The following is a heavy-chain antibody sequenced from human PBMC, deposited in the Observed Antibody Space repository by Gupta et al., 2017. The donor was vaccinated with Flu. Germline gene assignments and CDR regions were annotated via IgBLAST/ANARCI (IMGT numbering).Heavy chain of an antibody. CDR1: GFDFNIYE. CDR3: ARGHWDN. J-gene: IGHJ4*02. Sequence: EVLLVESGGGLVQPGGSLRLSCSASGFDFNIYEMSWVRQAPGRGLEWIAFISRSAGTYYTEPVRGRFTISRDYATNLLYLTMSALGGEDTAFYYYARGHWDNWGQ. CDR2: ISRSAGT. D-gene: IGHD1-1*01. V-gene: IGHV3-48*03.